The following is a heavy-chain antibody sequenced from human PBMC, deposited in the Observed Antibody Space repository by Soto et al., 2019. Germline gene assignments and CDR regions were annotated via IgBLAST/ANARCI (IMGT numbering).Heavy chain of an antibody. CDR2: ISSSSSTI. V-gene: IGHV3-48*01. CDR1: GFTFSSYS. J-gene: IGHJ4*02. Sequence: GGSLRLSCAASGFTFSSYSMNWVRQAPGKGLEWVSYISSSSSTIYYADSVKGRFTISRDNAKNSLYLQMNSLRAEDTAVYYCARDIVVVPAAADSGYWGQGTLVTVSS. CDR3: ARDIVVVPAAADSGY. D-gene: IGHD2-2*01.